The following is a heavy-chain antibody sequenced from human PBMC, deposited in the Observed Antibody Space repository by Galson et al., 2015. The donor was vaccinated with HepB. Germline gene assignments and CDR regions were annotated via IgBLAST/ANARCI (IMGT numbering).Heavy chain of an antibody. Sequence: SLRLSCAASGFTFGDYAMSWFRQAPGKGLEWVGFIRSKAYGGTTEYAASVKGRFTISRDDSKSIAYLQMNSLKTEDTAVYYCTRDRSMLRFLEWWPGDDYYYGMDVWGQGTTVTVSS. J-gene: IGHJ6*02. CDR1: GFTFGDYA. D-gene: IGHD3-3*01. CDR3: TRDRSMLRFLEWWPGDDYYYGMDV. CDR2: IRSKAYGGTT. V-gene: IGHV3-49*03.